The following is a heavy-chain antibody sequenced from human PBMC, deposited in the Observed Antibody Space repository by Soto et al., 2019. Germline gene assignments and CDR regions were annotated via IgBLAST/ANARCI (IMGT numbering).Heavy chain of an antibody. CDR1: GGTFSSYA. CDR3: ARGLGIAAAGTVDYYYYYGMDV. V-gene: IGHV1-69*06. D-gene: IGHD6-13*01. Sequence: SVKVSCKASGGTFSSYAISWVRQAPGQGLEWMGGIIPIFGTANYAQKFQGRVTITADKSTSTAYMELSSLRSEDTAVYYCARGLGIAAAGTVDYYYYYGMDVWGQ. CDR2: IIPIFGTA. J-gene: IGHJ6*02.